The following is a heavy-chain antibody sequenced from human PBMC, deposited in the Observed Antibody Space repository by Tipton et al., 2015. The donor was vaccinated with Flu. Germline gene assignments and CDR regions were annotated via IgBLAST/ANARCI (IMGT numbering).Heavy chain of an antibody. CDR3: ARASGSGTYVIFDY. D-gene: IGHD3-10*01. CDR1: GGSMSSYY. V-gene: IGHV4-4*07. Sequence: LRLSCTVSGGSMSSYYWGRIRQPAGKGLEWIGRIYTSGSAIHNPSLKSRVTMSVDTSKNQFSLKLSSVTAADTAVYYCARASGSGTYVIFDYWGQGTLVTVSS. CDR2: IYTSGSA. J-gene: IGHJ4*02.